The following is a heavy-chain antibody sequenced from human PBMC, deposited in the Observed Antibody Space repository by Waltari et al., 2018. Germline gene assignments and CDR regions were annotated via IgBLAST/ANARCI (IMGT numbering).Heavy chain of an antibody. V-gene: IGHV4-61*09. D-gene: IGHD4-17*01. J-gene: IGHJ1*01. CDR2: IYTSGST. CDR1: GGSISSGSYY. Sequence: QVQLQESGPGLVKPSQTLSLTCTVSGGSISSGSYYWSWIRQPAGKGLEWIGYIYTSGSTNYNPSLKSRVTISVDTSKNQFSLKLSSVTAADTAVYYCARAMGYGDYYFQHWGQGTLVTVSS. CDR3: ARAMGYGDYYFQH.